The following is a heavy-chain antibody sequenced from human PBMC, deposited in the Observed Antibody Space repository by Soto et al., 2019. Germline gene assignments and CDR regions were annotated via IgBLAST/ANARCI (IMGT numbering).Heavy chain of an antibody. D-gene: IGHD3-10*01. J-gene: IGHJ4*02. Sequence: EVQLVESGGGLVKPGGSLRLSCAASGFTFSSYSMNWVRQAPGKGLEWVSSSSSSSSYIYYADSVKGRFTISRDNAKNSLYLQMNSLRAEDTAVYYCARVWEYYGSGSSDDYWGQGTLVTVSS. V-gene: IGHV3-21*01. CDR2: SSSSSSYI. CDR1: GFTFSSYS. CDR3: ARVWEYYGSGSSDDY.